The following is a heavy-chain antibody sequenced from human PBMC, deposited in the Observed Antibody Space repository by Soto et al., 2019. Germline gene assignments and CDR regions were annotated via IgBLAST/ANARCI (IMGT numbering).Heavy chain of an antibody. Sequence: EVQLLESGGGLVQPGGSLRLSCAASGFTFRNYAMTWVRQAPGTGLEWVSATSASGDSTYYADSVKGRFPISRDNSKNTLYMQMNSLRVKDTAVYYCAKDDRAIYSSSIYNWCEPWGQGTLVTVSS. CDR3: AKDDRAIYSSSIYNWCEP. V-gene: IGHV3-23*01. CDR1: GFTFRNYA. CDR2: TSASGDST. D-gene: IGHD6-6*01. J-gene: IGHJ5*02.